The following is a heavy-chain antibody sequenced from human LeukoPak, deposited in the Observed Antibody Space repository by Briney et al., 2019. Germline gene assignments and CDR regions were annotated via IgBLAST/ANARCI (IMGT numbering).Heavy chain of an antibody. D-gene: IGHD3-9*01. CDR2: IYYSGST. V-gene: IGHV4-39*07. CDR1: GGSISSSSYY. J-gene: IGHJ4*02. CDR3: ARDRGLLRYFDWLWTPLGIFDY. Sequence: SETLSLTCTVSGGSISSSSYYWGWIRQPPGKGLEWIGSIYYSGSTYYNPSLKSRVTISVDTSKNQFSLKLSSVTAADTAVYYCARDRGLLRYFDWLWTPLGIFDYWGQGTLVTVSS.